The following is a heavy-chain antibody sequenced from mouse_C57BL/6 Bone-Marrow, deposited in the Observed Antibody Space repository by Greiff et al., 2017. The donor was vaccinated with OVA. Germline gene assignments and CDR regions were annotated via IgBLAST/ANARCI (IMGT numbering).Heavy chain of an antibody. CDR2: IYPRSGNT. CDR1: GYTFTSYG. V-gene: IGHV1-81*01. J-gene: IGHJ2*01. D-gene: IGHD1-1*01. Sequence: LQESGAELARPGASVKLSCKASGYTFTSYGISWVKQRTGQGLEWIGEIYPRSGNTYYNEKFKGKATLTADKSSSTAYMELRSLTSEDSAVYFCARDYGSSYVDDWGQGTTLTVSS. CDR3: ARDYGSSYVDD.